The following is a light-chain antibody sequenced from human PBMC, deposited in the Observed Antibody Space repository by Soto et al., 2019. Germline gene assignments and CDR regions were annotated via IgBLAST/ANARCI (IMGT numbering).Light chain of an antibody. CDR1: SSDVGGYNY. V-gene: IGLV2-14*01. Sequence: QSALTQPASASGSPGQSITISCTGTSSDVGGYNYVSWYQQHPGKAPKLMIYEVSNRPSGVSNRFSGSKSGNTASLTISGLQAEDEADYYCSSYTSSSTVVVFGGGTKLTVL. CDR2: EVS. J-gene: IGLJ2*01. CDR3: SSYTSSSTVVV.